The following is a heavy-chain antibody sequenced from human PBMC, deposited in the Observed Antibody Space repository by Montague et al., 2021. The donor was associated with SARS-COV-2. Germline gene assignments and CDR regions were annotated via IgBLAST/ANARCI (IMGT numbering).Heavy chain of an antibody. Sequence: SETLSLTCTVSGGSISSYYWSWIRQPPGKGLEWIGYIYYSGSTNYNPSLKSRVTKSVDTSKNQFSLKLSSVTAADTAVYYCSRVFPISLQFAPYFDYWGKGTTVTVSS. V-gene: IGHV4-59*01. J-gene: IGHJ4*02. CDR3: SRVFPISLQFAPYFDY. D-gene: IGHD5-24*01. CDR2: IYYSGST. CDR1: GGSISSYY.